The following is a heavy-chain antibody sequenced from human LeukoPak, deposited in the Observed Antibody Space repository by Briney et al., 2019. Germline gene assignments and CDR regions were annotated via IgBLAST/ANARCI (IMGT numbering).Heavy chain of an antibody. D-gene: IGHD1-7*01. CDR3: ARGQKTSAFDI. CDR2: INHSGST. CDR1: GGSFSGYS. J-gene: IGHJ3*02. Sequence: KPSETLSLTCAVYGGSFSGYSWSWIRQPPGKGLEWIGEINHSGSTNYNPSLKSRVTISVDTSKNQFSLKLSSVTAADTAVYYCARGQKTSAFDIWGQGTMVTASS. V-gene: IGHV4-34*01.